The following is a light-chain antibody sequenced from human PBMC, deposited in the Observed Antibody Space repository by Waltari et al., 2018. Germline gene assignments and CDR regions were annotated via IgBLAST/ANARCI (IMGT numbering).Light chain of an antibody. CDR3: QHYHNLPYT. CDR1: RDIITS. CDR2: DAS. Sequence: DIQMTQSPSSLSAAVGDRVTITCQATRDIITSLSWFQQRPGKAPQLLIYDASTLQPCVPSRFSGSGSGTTFSFTITSLQPEDSATYYCQHYHNLPYTFGRGTKLQIK. J-gene: IGKJ2*01. V-gene: IGKV1-33*01.